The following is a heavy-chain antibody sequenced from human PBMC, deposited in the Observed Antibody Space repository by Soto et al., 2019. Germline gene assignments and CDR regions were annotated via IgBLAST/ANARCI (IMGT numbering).Heavy chain of an antibody. CDR2: IYYSGST. CDR1: GGSISSYY. D-gene: IGHD2-15*01. J-gene: IGHJ3*02. Sequence: PSETLSLTFTVSGGSISSYYWIWIRRPPGKGLEWIGYIYYSGSTNYNPSLKSRVTISVDTSKNQFSLKLSSVTAADTAVYYCASQIFSHDWMGVGYAFDIWGQGTMVT. V-gene: IGHV4-59*08. CDR3: ASQIFSHDWMGVGYAFDI.